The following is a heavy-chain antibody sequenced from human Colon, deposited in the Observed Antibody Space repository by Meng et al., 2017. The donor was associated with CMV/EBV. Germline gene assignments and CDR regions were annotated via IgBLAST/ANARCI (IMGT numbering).Heavy chain of an antibody. CDR2: IDPYHGNA. D-gene: IGHD3-3*01. J-gene: IGHJ4*02. CDR1: GYSFTTYG. CDR3: ARASTTGRVFGVVTPDKSYFDY. Sequence: ASVKVSCKASGYSFTTYGITWVRQAPGKGLEWMGWIDPYHGNASYSQKFQGRLALTTDTSTLTAYLELRSLGSDDSALYYCARASTTGRVFGVVTPDKSYFDYWGQGALVTVSS. V-gene: IGHV1-18*01.